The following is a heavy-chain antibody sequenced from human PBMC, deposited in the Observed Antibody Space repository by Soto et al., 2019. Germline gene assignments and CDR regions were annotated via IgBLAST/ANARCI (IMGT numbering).Heavy chain of an antibody. J-gene: IGHJ3*02. V-gene: IGHV4-39*01. CDR3: ARLAYLPPDEAFDI. Sequence: QLQLQESGPGLVKPSETLSLTCTVSGGSISSSSYYWGWIRQPPGKGLEWIGSIYYSGSTYYNPSLQSRVTISVDKSKHQFSLKLSSVTAADTAVYYCARLAYLPPDEAFDIWGQGTMVTVSS. CDR2: IYYSGST. CDR1: GGSISSSSYY.